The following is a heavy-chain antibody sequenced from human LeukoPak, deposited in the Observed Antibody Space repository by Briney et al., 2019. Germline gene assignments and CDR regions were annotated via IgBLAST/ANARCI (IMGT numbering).Heavy chain of an antibody. J-gene: IGHJ4*02. V-gene: IGHV4-39*07. CDR3: ARDATMMGNYFNY. D-gene: IGHD5-12*01. CDR2: IDHSGST. Sequence: SETLSLTCTVSGGSISSSSYYWGWIRQPPGKGLEWIGSIDHSGSTHYNPSLKSRVTISVDTSKNQFSLKLSSVTAADTALYYCARDATMMGNYFNYWGQGTLVTVSS. CDR1: GGSISSSSYY.